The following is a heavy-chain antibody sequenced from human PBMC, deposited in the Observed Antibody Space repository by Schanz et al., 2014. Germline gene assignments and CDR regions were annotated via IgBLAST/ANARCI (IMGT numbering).Heavy chain of an antibody. V-gene: IGHV3-23*04. D-gene: IGHD2-15*01. CDR1: GFTLSSYA. CDR3: ARDRGYCSGGSCLTFDY. Sequence: VQLVESGGGVVQPGRSLRLSCAAYGFTLSSYAMHWVRQAPGKGLEWVSALSGSDGSTYYADSVKGRFTISRDNSKNTLYLQMNSLRAEDTAVYYCARDRGYCSGGSCLTFDYWGQGTLVTVSS. J-gene: IGHJ4*02. CDR2: LSGSDGST.